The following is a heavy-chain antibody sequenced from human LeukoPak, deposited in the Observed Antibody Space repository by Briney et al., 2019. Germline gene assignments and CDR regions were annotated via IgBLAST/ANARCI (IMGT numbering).Heavy chain of an antibody. CDR3: AREPSTVTTHWFDP. V-gene: IGHV4-31*03. CDR1: GGSISSGGYY. CDR2: IYYSGST. D-gene: IGHD4-17*01. J-gene: IGHJ5*02. Sequence: SETLSLTCTVSGGSISSGGYYWSWIRQHPGKGLEWIGYIYYSGSTYYNPSLKSRVTISVDTSKNQFSLKLSSVTAADTAVYYCAREPSTVTTHWFDPWGQGTLVTVSS.